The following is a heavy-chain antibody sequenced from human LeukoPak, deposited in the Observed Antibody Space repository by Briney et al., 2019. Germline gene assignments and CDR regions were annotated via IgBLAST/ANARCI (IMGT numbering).Heavy chain of an antibody. V-gene: IGHV4-31*03. Sequence: SETLSLTYTVSGGSINSGGYYWNWIRQHPGKGLEWIGNSYYSGGTYYNPSLKSRVNISLDTTKKQFSLKLTSVTAADTAVYYCARGTLTGAAAKFDPWGQGTLVTVSS. J-gene: IGHJ5*02. CDR3: ARGTLTGAAAKFDP. D-gene: IGHD2-2*01. CDR2: SYYSGGT. CDR1: GGSINSGGYY.